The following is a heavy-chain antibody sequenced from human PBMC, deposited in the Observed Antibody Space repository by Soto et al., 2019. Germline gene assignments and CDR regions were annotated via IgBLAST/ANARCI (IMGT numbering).Heavy chain of an antibody. J-gene: IGHJ4*02. CDR3: ARVQSGYDVAY. CDR2: ISANNGNT. V-gene: IGHV1-18*01. Sequence: QVQLVQSGAEVKKPGASVKVSCKASGYTFTSYGINWVRQAPGQGLEWMGWISANNGNTHYAQKLLGRVTMTTDTPTSTASMGLRSLTSDDTAGYYCARVQSGYDVAYWGQVTLVTVAS. D-gene: IGHD5-12*01. CDR1: GYTFTSYG.